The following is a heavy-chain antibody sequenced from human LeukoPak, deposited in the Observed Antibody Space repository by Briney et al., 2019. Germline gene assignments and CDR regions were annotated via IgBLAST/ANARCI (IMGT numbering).Heavy chain of an antibody. J-gene: IGHJ6*02. CDR2: IIPILGIA. CDR1: GGTFSSYA. D-gene: IGHD2-2*01. V-gene: IGHV1-69*10. CDR3: ARVSRVVPAATYGMDV. Sequence: GASVKVSCKASGGTFSSYAISWVRQAPGQGLEWMGGIIPILGIANYAQKFQGRVTITADKSTSTAYMELSSLRSEDTAVYYCARVSRVVPAATYGMDVRGQGTTVTVSS.